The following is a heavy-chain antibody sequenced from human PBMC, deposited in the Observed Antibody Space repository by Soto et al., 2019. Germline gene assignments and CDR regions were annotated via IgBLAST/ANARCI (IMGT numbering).Heavy chain of an antibody. J-gene: IGHJ4*02. V-gene: IGHV1-18*04. Sequence: QVYLVQSGAEVKKPGASVKVSCKASAYDFNTYSINWVRQAPGQGLEWIGSIFPYTGDTHYTQNLQARFTMTSDTSTNTAYMELARLQFGAPAVYYCARGGFSRIWPLDHLGPGTLVTVS. CDR1: AYDFNTYS. D-gene: IGHD3-16*01. CDR2: IFPYTGDT. CDR3: ARGGFSRIWPLDH.